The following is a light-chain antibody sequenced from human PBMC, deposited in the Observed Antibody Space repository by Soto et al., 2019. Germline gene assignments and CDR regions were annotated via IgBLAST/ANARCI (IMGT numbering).Light chain of an antibody. CDR2: AAS. Sequence: DIQMTQSPSSLSASVGDRVTITCRASQSISTYLYWYQQKPGKAPKVLIYAASSLHSGVPSRFSGSGSGTAFTLTISSLQPEDFATYYCQQTYSTPPITFGQGTRLEIK. CDR3: QQTYSTPPIT. V-gene: IGKV1-39*01. CDR1: QSISTY. J-gene: IGKJ5*01.